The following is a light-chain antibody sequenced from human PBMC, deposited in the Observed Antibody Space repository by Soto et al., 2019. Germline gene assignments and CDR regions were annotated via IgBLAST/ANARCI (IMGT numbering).Light chain of an antibody. V-gene: IGKV3-20*01. J-gene: IGKJ1*01. CDR2: GAS. Sequence: VFTHSLGTQSLSRGERATLSFRASHNVSSSYLAWYQQKRGQPPRLLLSGASPRATGIPARFSGSGSGTDFTLTIKGLEAEDFAVYFCQQYGGRWTFGQGTKV. CDR1: HNVSSSY. CDR3: QQYGGRWT.